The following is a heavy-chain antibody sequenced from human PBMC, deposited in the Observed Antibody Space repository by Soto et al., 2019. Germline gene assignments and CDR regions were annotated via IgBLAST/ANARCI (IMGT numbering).Heavy chain of an antibody. CDR2: IDTDGSTGGT. D-gene: IGHD1-26*01. V-gene: IGHV3-74*03. J-gene: IGHJ4*02. CDR1: GFTFSGHW. Sequence: EVRLVESGGALVPPGGSLRLTCEASGFTFSGHWMHWVRRAPGKGLVWVSHIDTDGSTGGTSYADSVKGRFTVSRDDSNDRLDLQMNDLRVEDTAVYYCARGRGTYYSDSWGQGTLVTVSS. CDR3: ARGRGTYYSDS.